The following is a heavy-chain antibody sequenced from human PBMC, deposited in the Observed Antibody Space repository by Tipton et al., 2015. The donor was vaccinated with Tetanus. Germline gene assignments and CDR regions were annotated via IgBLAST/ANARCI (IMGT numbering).Heavy chain of an antibody. Sequence: TLSLTCTVSGGSISTYHWNWIRQPPGKGLEWIGYYFYRGNTNYLPSLKSRVAISVDTTKNQVSLQLNSVTAADTVVYYCARGGYYPTYFDIWGRGALVTVSS. CDR2: YFYRGNT. CDR1: GGSISTYH. D-gene: IGHD1-26*01. CDR3: ARGGYYPTYFDI. J-gene: IGHJ2*01. V-gene: IGHV4-59*01.